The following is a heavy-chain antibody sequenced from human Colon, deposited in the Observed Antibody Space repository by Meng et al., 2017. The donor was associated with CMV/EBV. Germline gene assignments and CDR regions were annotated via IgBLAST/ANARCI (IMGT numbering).Heavy chain of an antibody. V-gene: IGHV1-18*01. CDR1: CYTFTNYD. J-gene: IGHJ1*01. D-gene: IGHD1-26*01. Sequence: QGLRVPFWVAIQKPGDLVKVFCKASCYTFTNYDIRWVRQAAGQGLEWMGWIRAYTGDTYYAQKFQGRVTMTTDTSTSTAYMELRSLRSDDTAVYYCVRESQSGSYIYLQHWGQGTLVTVSS. CDR2: IRAYTGDT. CDR3: VRESQSGSYIYLQH.